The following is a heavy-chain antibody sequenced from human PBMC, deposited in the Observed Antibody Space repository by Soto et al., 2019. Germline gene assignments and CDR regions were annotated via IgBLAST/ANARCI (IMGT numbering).Heavy chain of an antibody. Sequence: SGPTLVNPTQTLTLTCTFSGFSLSTSGMCVSWIRQPPGKALEWLALIDWDDDKYYSTSLKTRPTISKDTSKNQVVLTMTNMDPVDTATYYCARGLGGYSYGNFDYWGQGTLVTVSS. V-gene: IGHV2-70*01. CDR2: IDWDDDK. J-gene: IGHJ4*02. CDR1: GFSLSTSGMC. CDR3: ARGLGGYSYGNFDY. D-gene: IGHD5-18*01.